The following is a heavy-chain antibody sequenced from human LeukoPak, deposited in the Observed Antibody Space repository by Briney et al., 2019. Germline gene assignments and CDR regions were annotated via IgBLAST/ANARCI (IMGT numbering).Heavy chain of an antibody. CDR2: ISGSGGST. Sequence: GGSLRLSCAASEFSFRRYAMNWVRQAPGKGLEWVSAISGSGGSTYYADSVRGRFTISRDNSKNTLYLQMNSLRAEDTAVYYCAKDSGRYYYGSGSCFDYWGQGTLVTVSS. V-gene: IGHV3-23*01. J-gene: IGHJ4*02. CDR1: EFSFRRYA. CDR3: AKDSGRYYYGSGSCFDY. D-gene: IGHD3-10*01.